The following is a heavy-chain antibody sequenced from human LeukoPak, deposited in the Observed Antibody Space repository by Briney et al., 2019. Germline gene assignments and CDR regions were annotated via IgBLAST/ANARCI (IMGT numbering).Heavy chain of an antibody. D-gene: IGHD3-16*01. CDR1: GFTVSSNT. Sequence: GGSLRLSCAASGFTVSSNTVIWVRQAPGKGLEWVSSISSSGRYIYYADSVKGRFTISRDNAKNSLFLQMNSLRAEDTAVYFCARNFDSVTSAFAYWGQGSLVTVSS. CDR2: ISSSGRYI. J-gene: IGHJ4*02. CDR3: ARNFDSVTSAFAY. V-gene: IGHV3-21*01.